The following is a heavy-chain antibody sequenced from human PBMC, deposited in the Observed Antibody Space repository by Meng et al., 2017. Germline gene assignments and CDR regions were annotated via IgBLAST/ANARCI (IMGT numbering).Heavy chain of an antibody. D-gene: IGHD6-19*01. V-gene: IGHV3-33*01. CDR1: GFSFSTYG. J-gene: IGHJ3*02. CDR3: ASNGGAVAGTGAFDI. Sequence: SCGASGFSFSTYGMHWVRQPPGKGLEWLTSIWYDGSDKYYADSVKGRFTISRDNSKNTLYLQMNSLRAEDTAIYYCASNGGAVAGTGAFDIWGRGTMVTVSS. CDR2: IWYDGSDK.